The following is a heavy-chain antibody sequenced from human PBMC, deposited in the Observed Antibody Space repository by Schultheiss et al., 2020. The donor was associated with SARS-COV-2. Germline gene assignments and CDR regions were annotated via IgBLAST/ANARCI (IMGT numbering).Heavy chain of an antibody. Sequence: GGSLRLSCTASGFTFGDYAMSWVRQAPGKGLEWVGFIRSKAYGGTTEYAASVKGRFTISRDESKSIAYLQMNSLKTEDTAVYYCTSSTVTTSFVDYWGQGTLVTVSS. CDR3: TSSTVTTSFVDY. V-gene: IGHV3-49*04. D-gene: IGHD4-11*01. CDR1: GFTFGDYA. CDR2: IRSKAYGGTT. J-gene: IGHJ4*02.